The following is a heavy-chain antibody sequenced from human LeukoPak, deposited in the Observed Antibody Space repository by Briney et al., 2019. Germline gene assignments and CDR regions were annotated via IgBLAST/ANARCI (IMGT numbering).Heavy chain of an antibody. CDR3: ARGDSVVTAAY. CDR1: GFTVSRYY. D-gene: IGHD2-21*02. J-gene: IGHJ4*02. Sequence: PGGSLRLSCAASGFTVSRYYISWVRQAPGKGLEWVSVIYSGGSTYYADSVKGRFTTSRDNSKNTLYLQMNSLRAEDTAVYYCARGDSVVTAAYWGQGTLVTVSS. V-gene: IGHV3-53*01. CDR2: IYSGGST.